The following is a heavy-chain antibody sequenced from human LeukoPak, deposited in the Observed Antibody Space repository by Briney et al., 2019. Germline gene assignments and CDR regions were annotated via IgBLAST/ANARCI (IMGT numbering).Heavy chain of an antibody. V-gene: IGHV4-38-2*02. CDR3: ARAPHYYDSSGYLY. CDR1: GYSINSGYY. Sequence: PSETLSLTCTVSGYSINSGYYWGWIRQPPGKGLECLGHISHTGDTYYNPSLKSRVTISVDTSKNQFSLKLSSVTAADTAVYYCARAPHYYDSSGYLYWGQGTLVTVSS. D-gene: IGHD3-22*01. CDR2: ISHTGDT. J-gene: IGHJ4*02.